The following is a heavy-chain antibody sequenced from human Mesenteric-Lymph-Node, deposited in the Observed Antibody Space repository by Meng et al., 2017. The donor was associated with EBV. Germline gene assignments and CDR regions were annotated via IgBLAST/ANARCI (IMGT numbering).Heavy chain of an antibody. CDR3: ARLTTVTPNWFDP. V-gene: IGHV1-2*06. Sequence: QVQLVQSGPEVKKPGASVKVSCKASGYSFTGYHMHWVRQAPGQGLEWMGRINPDSGGTNYAQKFQGRVTMTRGTSIGTAYMELSGLRSDDTAVYYCARLTTVTPNWFDPWGQGTLVTVSS. D-gene: IGHD4-17*01. CDR2: INPDSGGT. CDR1: GYSFTGYH. J-gene: IGHJ5*02.